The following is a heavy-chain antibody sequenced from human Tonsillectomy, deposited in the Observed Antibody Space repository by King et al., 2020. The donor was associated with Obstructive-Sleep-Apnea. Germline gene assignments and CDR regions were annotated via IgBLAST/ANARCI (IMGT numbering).Heavy chain of an antibody. V-gene: IGHV3-9*01. D-gene: IGHD2-2*01. Sequence: QLVQSGGGLVQPGRSLRLSCEASGFTFDDYAMHWVRRAPGKGLEWVSAISWDSGSIGYADSVKGRFTISRDNAKNSLYLQMNGLRAEDTALYYCAKGKRGSTSWYFDYWGQGTLVTVSS. CDR3: AKGKRGSTSWYFDY. J-gene: IGHJ4*02. CDR1: GFTFDDYA. CDR2: ISWDSGSI.